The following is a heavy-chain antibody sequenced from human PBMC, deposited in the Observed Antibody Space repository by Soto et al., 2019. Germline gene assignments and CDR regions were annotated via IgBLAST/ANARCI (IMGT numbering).Heavy chain of an antibody. J-gene: IGHJ6*02. Sequence: GGSLRLSCVASGFIVSSNHMSWVRQAPGKGLEWVSIIYTGGSTYYTDSVKGRFTISRENSKNTVFLQMNSLRAEDTAVYYCARKFYGMDVWGQGTTVTVSS. CDR3: ARKFYGMDV. CDR1: GFIVSSNH. CDR2: IYTGGST. V-gene: IGHV3-53*01.